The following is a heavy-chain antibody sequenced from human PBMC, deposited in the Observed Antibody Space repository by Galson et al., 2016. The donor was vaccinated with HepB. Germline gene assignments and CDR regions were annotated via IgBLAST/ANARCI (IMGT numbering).Heavy chain of an antibody. V-gene: IGHV3-48*03. Sequence: SLRLSCAASGFTFSRYEMNWVRQAPGKGLEWVSYISSSGTTIYYADSMKGRFTISRDNAKNSLYLQMNSLRAEDTAVYYCAREPVRLDDLLTGPPKNPDYWGQGTLVSVSS. CDR3: AREPVRLDDLLTGPPKNPDY. CDR2: ISSSGTTI. CDR1: GFTFSRYE. J-gene: IGHJ4*02. D-gene: IGHD3-9*01.